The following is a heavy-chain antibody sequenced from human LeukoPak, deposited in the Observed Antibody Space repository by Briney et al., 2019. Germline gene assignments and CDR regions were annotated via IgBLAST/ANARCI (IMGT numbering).Heavy chain of an antibody. CDR2: IIWNGGST. J-gene: IGHJ3*02. V-gene: IGHV3-20*01. CDR3: ARASTVVTHTDAFDI. CDR1: GFTFDDYG. Sequence: GGSLRLSCAASGFTFDDYGMSWVRQAPGKGLEWVSGIIWNGGSTGYADSVKGRFTISRDNAKNSLYLQMNSLRAEDTALYHCARASTVVTHTDAFDIWGQGTMVTVSS. D-gene: IGHD4-23*01.